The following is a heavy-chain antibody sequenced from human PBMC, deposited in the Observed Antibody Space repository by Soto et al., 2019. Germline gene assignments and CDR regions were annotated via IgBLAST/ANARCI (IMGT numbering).Heavy chain of an antibody. CDR3: ARDGLPDDFRSGGYWFDP. CDR2: ISHDGRIE. CDR1: GFTFSTFA. Sequence: QLHLVESGGGVVQPGRSLRLSCAASGFTFSTFALHWVRQAPGEGLEWVALISHDGRIEKYADSVKARFTISRDNSKNTLYMQLDSLRLEDTGVYYCARDGLPDDFRSGGYWFDPWGQGTQVTVSS. D-gene: IGHD3-3*01. V-gene: IGHV3-30-3*01. J-gene: IGHJ5*02.